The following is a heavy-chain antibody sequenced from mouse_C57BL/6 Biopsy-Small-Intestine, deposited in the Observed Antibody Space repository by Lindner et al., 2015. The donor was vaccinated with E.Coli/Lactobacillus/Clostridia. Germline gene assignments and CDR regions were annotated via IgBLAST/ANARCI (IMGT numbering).Heavy chain of an antibody. V-gene: IGHV1-66*01. CDR3: ARERSSTTGDFDY. Sequence: SVKVSCKASGYNLQKLCYALGAPGPGQRLEWMGWINAGNGNTKYSQKFQGRVTITRDTSATTAYMELSSLRSEDTAVYYCARERSSTTGDFDYRGQGTLVTVSS. J-gene: IGHJ4*01. CDR2: INAGNGNT. CDR1: GYNLQKLC. D-gene: IGHD1-1*01.